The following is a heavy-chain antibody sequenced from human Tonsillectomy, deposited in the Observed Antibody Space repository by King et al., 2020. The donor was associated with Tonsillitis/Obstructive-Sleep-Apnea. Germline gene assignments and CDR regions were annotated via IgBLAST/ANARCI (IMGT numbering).Heavy chain of an antibody. V-gene: IGHV4-39*01. Sequence: QLQESGPGLVKPSETLSLTCTVSGGSISSSSYYWGWIRQPPGKGLEWIGSIYYSGSTYYNPSLKSRVTISVDTSKNQFSLKLSSVPAADTAVYYCASPTGTNAAFDIWGQGTMVTVSS. CDR2: IYYSGST. J-gene: IGHJ3*02. D-gene: IGHD1-1*01. CDR3: ASPTGTNAAFDI. CDR1: GGSISSSSYY.